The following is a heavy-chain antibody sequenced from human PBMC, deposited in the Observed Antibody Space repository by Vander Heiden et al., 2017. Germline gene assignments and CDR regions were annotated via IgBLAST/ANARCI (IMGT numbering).Heavy chain of an antibody. CDR3: ATRSTIFGWFHG. V-gene: IGHV4-39*01. CDR2: IYYSGST. D-gene: IGHD3-3*01. Sequence: QLQLQESGPGLVKPSEPLSPTCPVSAGPITISSYFWACTRQPPGKGLEWIGSIYYSGSTYYNPALKSRVTISVDTSKNKFSLKLGSVNAADTAVYYCATRSTIFGWFHGWGHGTLVTVSS. J-gene: IGHJ4*01. CDR1: AGPITISSYF.